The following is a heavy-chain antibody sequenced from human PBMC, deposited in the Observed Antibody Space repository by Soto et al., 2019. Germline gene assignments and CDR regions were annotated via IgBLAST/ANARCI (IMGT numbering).Heavy chain of an antibody. CDR3: VRAAGIAEAGSSQGVL. CDR1: GFAIRSNA. CDR2: ISFEGSYK. J-gene: IGHJ4*02. D-gene: IGHD6-13*01. Sequence: QVQLVESGGGVVQPGRSLRLSCEASGFAIRSNAIHWVRQAPGKGLEWVAVISFEGSYKYYADSVKGRFTVSRDNSKNTVSLQMDSLTGEDSALYYCVRAAGIAEAGSSQGVLWGQGTLVTVSS. V-gene: IGHV3-30*04.